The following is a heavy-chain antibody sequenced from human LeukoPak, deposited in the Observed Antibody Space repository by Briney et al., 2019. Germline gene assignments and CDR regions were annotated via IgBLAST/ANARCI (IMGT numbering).Heavy chain of an antibody. CDR3: ARDAAEEDSSAWVYYYGMDV. V-gene: IGHV3-66*01. CDR1: GITVSSNC. D-gene: IGHD6-19*01. J-gene: IGHJ6*02. CDR2: IYSGGNT. Sequence: PGGSLRLSCAASGITVSSNCMTWVRQAPGKGLERVSLIYSGGNTYYADSVKGRFTISRDNSKITLYLQMNSLRAEDTAIYYCARDAAEEDSSAWVYYYGMDVWGQGTTVTVSS.